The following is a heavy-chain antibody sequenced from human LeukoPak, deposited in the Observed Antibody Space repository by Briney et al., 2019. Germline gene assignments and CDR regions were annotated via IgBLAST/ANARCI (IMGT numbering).Heavy chain of an antibody. CDR2: ISSSSNYI. Sequence: PGGSLRLSCAASGFTFSSYGMHWVRQAPGKGLEWVSSISSSSNYIYYADSVKGRFTISRDNAKNSLYLQMNSLRAEDTAVYYCARPRMAVAGTGAFDIWGQGTLVTVSS. D-gene: IGHD6-19*01. CDR3: ARPRMAVAGTGAFDI. V-gene: IGHV3-21*01. CDR1: GFTFSSYG. J-gene: IGHJ3*02.